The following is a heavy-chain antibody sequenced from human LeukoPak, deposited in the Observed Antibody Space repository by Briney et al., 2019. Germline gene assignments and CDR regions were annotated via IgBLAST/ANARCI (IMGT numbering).Heavy chain of an antibody. V-gene: IGHV4-38-2*02. CDR2: MYYSGST. CDR3: ARDVAYYDSTGHPIGYMDV. CDR1: GYPISSNYY. D-gene: IGHD3-22*01. Sequence: SETLSLTCTVSGYPISSNYYWGWIRQPPGKGLEWIGSMYYSGSTHYNTSLKSRVSISFDTSKNQFSLRLSSVTAADTAVYYCARDVAYYDSTGHPIGYMDVWGKGTTVTVSS. J-gene: IGHJ6*03.